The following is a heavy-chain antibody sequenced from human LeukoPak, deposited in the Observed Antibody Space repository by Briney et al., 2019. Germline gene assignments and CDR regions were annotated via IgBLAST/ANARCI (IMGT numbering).Heavy chain of an antibody. CDR1: GYSISSGYY. J-gene: IGHJ4*02. CDR2: IYHSGST. V-gene: IGHV4-38-2*02. D-gene: IGHD6-19*01. CDR3: ARGRIAVAGPNFDY. Sequence: SETLSLTCTVSGYSISSGYYWGWIRQPPGKGLEWIGSIYHSGSTYYNPSLKSRVTISVDTSKNQFSLKLSSVTAADTAVYYCARGRIAVAGPNFDYWGQGTLVTVSS.